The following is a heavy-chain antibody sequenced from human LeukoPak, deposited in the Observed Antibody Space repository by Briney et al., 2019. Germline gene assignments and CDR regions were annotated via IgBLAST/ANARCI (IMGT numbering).Heavy chain of an antibody. D-gene: IGHD3/OR15-3a*01. Sequence: PGGSLRLSYAASGFTFSSYEMNWVRQAPGKGLEWVSGISGSGGNTYYADSVKGRFTISRDNSKNTLYPQMNSLRAEDTALYCAKGTGINHYHWIDPWGQGTQVTVSS. V-gene: IGHV3-23*01. CDR3: AKGTGINHYHWIDP. CDR1: GFTFSSYE. J-gene: IGHJ5*02. CDR2: ISGSGGNT.